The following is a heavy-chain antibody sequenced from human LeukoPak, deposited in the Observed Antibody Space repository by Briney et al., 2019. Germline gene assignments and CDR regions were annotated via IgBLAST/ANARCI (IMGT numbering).Heavy chain of an antibody. D-gene: IGHD5-12*01. CDR3: AIEGFGMVAKNQPLDY. V-gene: IGHV3-64*01. CDR2: ISSNGGST. CDR1: GFTFSSYA. Sequence: GGSLRLSCAASGFTFSSYAMHWVRQAPGNGLEYVSAISSNGGSTYYANSVKGRFTISRDNSKNTLYLQMGSARSEGIAVYYCAIEGFGMVAKNQPLDYWGQGTLVTVSS. J-gene: IGHJ4*02.